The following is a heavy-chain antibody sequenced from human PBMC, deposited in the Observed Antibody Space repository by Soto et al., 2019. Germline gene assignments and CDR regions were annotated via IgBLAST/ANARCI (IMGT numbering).Heavy chain of an antibody. CDR3: ARRAFSGWYALGYFDY. CDR1: GGPISSYY. V-gene: IGHV4-59*08. CDR2: IYYSGST. D-gene: IGHD6-19*01. J-gene: IGHJ4*02. Sequence: PSETLSLTCTVSGGPISSYYWSWIRQPPGKGLEWIGYIYYSGSTNYNPSLKSRVTISVDTSKNQFSLKLSSVTAADTAVYYCARRAFSGWYALGYFDYWGQGTLVTVSS.